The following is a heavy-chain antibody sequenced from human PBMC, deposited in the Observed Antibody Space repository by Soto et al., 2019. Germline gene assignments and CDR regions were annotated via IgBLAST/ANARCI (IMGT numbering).Heavy chain of an antibody. CDR2: IIPILGIA. CDR3: ARVSPYYYDSSGYYGQNAFDI. V-gene: IGHV1-69*02. D-gene: IGHD3-22*01. CDR1: GGTFSSYT. J-gene: IGHJ3*02. Sequence: QVQLVQSGAEVKKPGSSVKVSCKASGGTFSSYTISWVRQAPGQGLEWMGRIIPILGIANYAQKFQGRVTITADKSTSXAXMXXSSLRSEDTDVYYCARVSPYYYDSSGYYGQNAFDIWGQGTMVTVSS.